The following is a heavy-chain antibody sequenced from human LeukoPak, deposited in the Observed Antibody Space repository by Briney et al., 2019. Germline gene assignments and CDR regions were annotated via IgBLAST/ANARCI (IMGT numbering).Heavy chain of an antibody. CDR2: ISGSGGST. J-gene: IGHJ3*02. CDR3: AKVKGLDDILTGYYESVGAFDI. V-gene: IGHV3-23*01. CDR1: GFTFSSYA. D-gene: IGHD3-9*01. Sequence: GGSLRLSCAASGFTFSSYAMSWVCQAPGKGLEWVSAISGSGGSTYYADSVKGRFTISRDNSKNTLYLQMNSLRAEDTAVYYCAKVKGLDDILTGYYESVGAFDIWGQGTMVTVSS.